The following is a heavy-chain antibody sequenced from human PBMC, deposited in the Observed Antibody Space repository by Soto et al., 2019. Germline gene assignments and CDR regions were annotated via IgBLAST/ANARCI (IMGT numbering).Heavy chain of an antibody. Sequence: PSETLSLTCTVSGGSISSYYWSWIRQPPGKGLEWIGYIYYSGSTNYNPSLKSRVTISVDTSKNQFSLKLSSVTAADTAVYYCARDAYRSGQAVFDYWGHGTLVTVSS. CDR2: IYYSGST. J-gene: IGHJ4*01. V-gene: IGHV4-59*01. D-gene: IGHD6-19*01. CDR1: GGSISSYY. CDR3: ARDAYRSGQAVFDY.